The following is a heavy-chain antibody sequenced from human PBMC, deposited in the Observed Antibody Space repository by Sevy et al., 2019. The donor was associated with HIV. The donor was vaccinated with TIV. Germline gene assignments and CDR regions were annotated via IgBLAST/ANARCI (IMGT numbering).Heavy chain of an antibody. V-gene: IGHV3-48*02. J-gene: IGHJ3*02. Sequence: GGSLRLSCAASGFTFSSYSMNWVRQAPGKGLEWVSYISSSSSTIYYADSVKGRFTISRDNAKNSLYLQMYSLRDEDTAVYYCARGLGGSYYALDAFDIWGQGTMVTVSS. D-gene: IGHD1-26*01. CDR1: GFTFSSYS. CDR2: ISSSSSTI. CDR3: ARGLGGSYYALDAFDI.